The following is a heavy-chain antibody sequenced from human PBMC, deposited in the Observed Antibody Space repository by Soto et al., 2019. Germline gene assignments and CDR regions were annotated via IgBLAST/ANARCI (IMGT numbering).Heavy chain of an antibody. CDR2: ISYDGSNK. V-gene: IGHV3-30-3*01. J-gene: IGHJ6*02. D-gene: IGHD3-3*01. Sequence: PGGSLRLSCAASGFTFSSYAMHWVRQAPGKGLEWVAVISYDGSNKYYADSVKGRFTISRDNSKNTLYLQMNSLRAEDTGVYYCARVGSSYYDLWSGYYNYYYNGMDVWGQGTTVTVSS. CDR1: GFTFSSYA. CDR3: ARVGSSYYDLWSGYYNYYYNGMDV.